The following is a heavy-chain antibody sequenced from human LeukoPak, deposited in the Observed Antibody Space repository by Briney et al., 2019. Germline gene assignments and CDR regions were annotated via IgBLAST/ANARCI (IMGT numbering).Heavy chain of an antibody. CDR3: ARQREGYFDL. V-gene: IGHV4-34*01. CDR1: GGSFSGYS. CDR2: INHSGST. J-gene: IGHJ2*01. Sequence: SETLSLTCAVYGGSFSGYSWSWFRQPPGKGLEWIGEINHSGSTNYNPSLKSRVTISVDTSKNQFSLKLSSVTAADTAVYYCARQREGYFDLWGRGTLVTVSS.